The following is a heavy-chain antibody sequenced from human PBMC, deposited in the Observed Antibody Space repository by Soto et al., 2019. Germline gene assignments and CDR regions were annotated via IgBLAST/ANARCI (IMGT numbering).Heavy chain of an antibody. CDR1: GYTFTDYA. Sequence: ASVKVSCKASGYTFTDYAMHWVRQAPGQRLEWMGWINAGNGNTKYSQKFQGRVTITWDTSASTAYMELSSLRSEDTAVYYCARAVAVPADFDYWGQGTLVTVSS. V-gene: IGHV1-3*01. CDR2: INAGNGNT. CDR3: ARAVAVPADFDY. D-gene: IGHD6-19*01. J-gene: IGHJ4*02.